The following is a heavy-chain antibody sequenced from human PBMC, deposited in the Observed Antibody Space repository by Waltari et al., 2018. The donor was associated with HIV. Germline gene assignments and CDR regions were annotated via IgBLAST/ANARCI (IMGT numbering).Heavy chain of an antibody. CDR1: GSIVSNNF. V-gene: IGHV3-66*02. J-gene: IGHJ4*01. CDR3: ARGGDNGDINF. D-gene: IGHD4-17*01. CDR2: IYISDNA. Sequence: VHLVASGGGLVQPGGSLSLSCAASGSIVSNNFMTWVSQAPGKGLEWVSVIYISDNAYYADSVEGRFAISRDNSKNTVFLQMNSLRTEDTAMYYCARGGDNGDINFWGHGTLVTVSS.